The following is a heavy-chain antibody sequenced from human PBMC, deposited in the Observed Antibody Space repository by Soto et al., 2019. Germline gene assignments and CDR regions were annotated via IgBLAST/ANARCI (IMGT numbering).Heavy chain of an antibody. D-gene: IGHD5-12*01. CDR2: ISGSGGTA. CDR1: GFIFSSYA. CDR3: AKRSGDRYEVLGI. V-gene: IGHV3-23*01. Sequence: PGGSLRLSCAASGFIFSSYAMTWVRQAPGKGLEWVSSISGSGGTAYYADSVKGRFTISRDNSRNTLDLQINSLRAEDTAVYYCAKRSGDRYEVLGIWGQGSMVTVSS. J-gene: IGHJ3*02.